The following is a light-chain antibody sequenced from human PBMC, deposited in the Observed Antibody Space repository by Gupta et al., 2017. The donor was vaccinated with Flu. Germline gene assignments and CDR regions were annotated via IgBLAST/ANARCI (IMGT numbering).Light chain of an antibody. CDR3: QHRDSPPCT. CDR2: ATT. CDR1: QKINRD. Sequence: PASLSASVGDRVTITCRASQKINRDVHWYKWKPGKAPRLLIYATTKVTSGVPSRFSGSGSGTDFILTISSRQPEDFANYYCQHRDSPPCTFGQGTKV. J-gene: IGKJ2*02. V-gene: IGKV1-39*01.